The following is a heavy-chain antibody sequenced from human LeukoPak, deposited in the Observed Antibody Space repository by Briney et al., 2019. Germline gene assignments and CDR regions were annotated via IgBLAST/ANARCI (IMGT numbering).Heavy chain of an antibody. J-gene: IGHJ4*02. D-gene: IGHD6-19*01. Sequence: GASVKVSCKASGYTFTDYYIHWVRQAPGQGLEWMGRIIPILGIANYTQKFQGRVTITADKSTSTAYMELSSLRSEDTAVYYCAVQPQYSSGWHIFDYWGQGTLVTVSS. CDR1: GYTFTDYY. CDR3: AVQPQYSSGWHIFDY. CDR2: IIPILGIA. V-gene: IGHV1-69*02.